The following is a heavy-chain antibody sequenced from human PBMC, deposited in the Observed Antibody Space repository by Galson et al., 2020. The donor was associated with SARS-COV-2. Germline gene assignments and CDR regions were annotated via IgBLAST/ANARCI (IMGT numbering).Heavy chain of an antibody. CDR2: IHPGDSDT. J-gene: IGHJ3*02. Sequence: GESLKISCQGSGFTFTKYNIAWVRQMPGKGLEWMGIIHPGDSDTRYSPSFQGQVTLSADKSINTAYLQWSSLKASDTAIYYCARQQPYYYASGYAYDVFDIWGQGTMVSVSS. V-gene: IGHV5-51*01. D-gene: IGHD3-10*01. CDR1: GFTFTKYN. CDR3: ARQQPYYYASGYAYDVFDI.